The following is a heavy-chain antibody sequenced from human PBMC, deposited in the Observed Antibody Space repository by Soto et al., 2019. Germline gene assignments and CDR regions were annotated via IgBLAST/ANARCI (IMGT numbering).Heavy chain of an antibody. CDR1: GFTFSDYY. CDR3: ARDKGQLVPADGY. D-gene: IGHD6-6*01. J-gene: IGHJ4*02. Sequence: GGSLRLSCAASGFTFSDYYMSWIRQAPGKGLEWVSYITSSGSSIYYADSVKGRFTISRDNAKNSLYLHMNSLRAEDTAVYYCARDKGQLVPADGYWGQGTLVTVSS. CDR2: ITSSGSSI. V-gene: IGHV3-11*01.